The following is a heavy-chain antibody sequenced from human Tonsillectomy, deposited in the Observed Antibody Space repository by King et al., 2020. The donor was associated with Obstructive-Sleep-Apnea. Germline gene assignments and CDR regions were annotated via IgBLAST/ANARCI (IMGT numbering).Heavy chain of an antibody. V-gene: IGHV3-23*04. Sequence: VQLVESGGGLVQPGGSLRLSCAASGFTFSSYAMSWVRQAPGKGLEWVSGISGSGGSTYYADSVKGRFTISRDNSKNTLYLQMNTLRAEDTAVYYCAKDKQYYYGMDVWGQGTTVTVSS. CDR2: ISGSGGST. J-gene: IGHJ6*02. D-gene: IGHD1/OR15-1a*01. CDR1: GFTFSSYA. CDR3: AKDKQYYYGMDV.